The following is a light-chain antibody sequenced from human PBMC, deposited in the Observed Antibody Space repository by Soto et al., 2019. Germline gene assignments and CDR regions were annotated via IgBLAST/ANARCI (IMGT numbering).Light chain of an antibody. CDR2: DAS. J-gene: IGKJ1*01. V-gene: IGKV1-5*01. Sequence: DIQMTQSPSTLSASVGDRVTITCRASQSISSWLAWYQQKPGKAPKLLIYDASSLESGVPSRFSGSGSRTEWTRTIVSLEPDEFATYCCQQYNSYPKSFGQGTKVEIK. CDR3: QQYNSYPKS. CDR1: QSISSW.